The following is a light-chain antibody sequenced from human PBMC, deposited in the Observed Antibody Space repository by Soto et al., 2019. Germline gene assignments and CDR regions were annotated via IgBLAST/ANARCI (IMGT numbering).Light chain of an antibody. CDR2: GAS. CDR3: HQYNNWPSYT. V-gene: IGKV3-15*01. Sequence: EIVIPQSPATLSLSPGERATLSYTARQRVSSNLAWDQQKPCQATRRLFYGASTRATGIPARFSGSGSGTESTLTISILQSEDFAVSFCHQYNNWPSYTFGQGTKLEIK. J-gene: IGKJ2*01. CDR1: QRVSSN.